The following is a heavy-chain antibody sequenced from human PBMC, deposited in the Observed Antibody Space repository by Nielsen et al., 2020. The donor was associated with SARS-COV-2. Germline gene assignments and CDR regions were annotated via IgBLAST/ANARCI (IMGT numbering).Heavy chain of an antibody. D-gene: IGHD3-10*01. V-gene: IGHV3-23*03. Sequence: GESLKISCAASGFTFSSYWMHWVRQAPGKGLEWVSIIFRTATSTYYADSVKGRFTISRDNSKNTLYLQMNSLRAEDTAVYYCAKEGTYYSFDLWGRGTLVAVSS. CDR1: GFTFSSYW. CDR3: AKEGTYYSFDL. J-gene: IGHJ2*01. CDR2: IFRTATST.